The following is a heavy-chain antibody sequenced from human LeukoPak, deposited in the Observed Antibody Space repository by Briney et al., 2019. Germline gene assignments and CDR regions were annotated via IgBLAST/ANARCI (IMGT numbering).Heavy chain of an antibody. D-gene: IGHD3-16*02. V-gene: IGHV4-31*03. CDR1: GGSISSGGYY. CDR2: IYYSGST. J-gene: IGHJ4*02. CDR3: AGVLGWNHIFRSYLYYFDY. Sequence: PSQTLSLTCTVSGGSISSGGYYWSWIRQHPGKGLEWIGYIYYSGSTYYNPSLKSRVTISVDTSKNQFSLKLGSVTAADTAVYYCAGVLGWNHIFRSYLYYFDYWGQGTLVTVSS.